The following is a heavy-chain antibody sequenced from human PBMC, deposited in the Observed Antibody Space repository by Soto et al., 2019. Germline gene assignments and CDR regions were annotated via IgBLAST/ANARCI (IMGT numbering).Heavy chain of an antibody. V-gene: IGHV3-11*01. CDR2: ISFSGSTI. CDR3: ARLGQFDY. CDR1: GFTFSDYY. D-gene: IGHD7-27*01. J-gene: IGHJ4*02. Sequence: QVQLVESGGGLVKPGGYLRLSCAAAGFTFSDYYMTWIRQAPGKGLEWVSYISFSGSTIYYADSVKGRFTVSSDNARDSLSLQMNSLRAAATAVYYCARLGQFDYWVQVTLVIVS.